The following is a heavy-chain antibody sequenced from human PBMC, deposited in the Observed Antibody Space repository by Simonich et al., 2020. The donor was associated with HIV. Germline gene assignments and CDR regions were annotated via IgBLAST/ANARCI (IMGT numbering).Heavy chain of an antibody. CDR3: ARGHSVVMATVFGH. J-gene: IGHJ4*02. CDR2: RKQDGSGQ. CDR1: GFSFSSYW. D-gene: IGHD2-21*02. Sequence: EVQLVESGGGLVQPGGSLRLSCAASGFSFSSYWMTWVRQAPGKGLEWGANRKQDGSGQYYAAAVKGRFTISKDNSKNTLYLQMNSLRDEDTAVYYCARGHSVVMATVFGHWGQGTLVTVSS. V-gene: IGHV3-7*01.